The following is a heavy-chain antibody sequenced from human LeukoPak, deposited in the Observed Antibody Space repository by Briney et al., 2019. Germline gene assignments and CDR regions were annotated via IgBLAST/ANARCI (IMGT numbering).Heavy chain of an antibody. J-gene: IGHJ6*03. CDR3: AGGNYYYYMDV. V-gene: IGHV1-2*02. D-gene: IGHD3-16*01. Sequence: ASVKVSCKASGGTFSSYAISWVRQAPGQGLEWMGWINPNSGGTNYAQKFQGRVTMTRDTSISTAYMELSRLRSDDTAVYYCAGGNYYYYMDVWGKGTTVTVSS. CDR2: INPNSGGT. CDR1: GGTFSSYA.